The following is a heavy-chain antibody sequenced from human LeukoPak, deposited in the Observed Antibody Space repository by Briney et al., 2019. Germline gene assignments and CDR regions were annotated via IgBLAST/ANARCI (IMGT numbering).Heavy chain of an antibody. CDR3: ARVLSDFYVSFDY. D-gene: IGHD3-16*01. Sequence: ASVKVSCKASGYTFTGYFIHWVRQAPGQGLEWMGWINPNSGGTIYAQKFQGRVAMTTDTSISTAYMELSRLRSDDTAVYYCARVLSDFYVSFDYWGQGTLVTVSS. CDR2: INPNSGGT. CDR1: GYTFTGYF. V-gene: IGHV1-2*02. J-gene: IGHJ4*02.